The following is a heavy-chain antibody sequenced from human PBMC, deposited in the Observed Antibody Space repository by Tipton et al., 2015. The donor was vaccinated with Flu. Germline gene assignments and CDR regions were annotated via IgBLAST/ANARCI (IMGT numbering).Heavy chain of an antibody. V-gene: IGHV1-46*02. D-gene: IGHD3-10*01. CDR3: ARDKGKWFDP. CDR1: GYAFNNFY. J-gene: IGHJ5*02. Sequence: QSGPEVKKPGASVKVSCKASGYAFNNFYIHWVRQAPGQGLEWMGIINPNDGSTSYAQKFQGRVTMTRDSSTSTFFMELSSLTSEDTAVYYCARDKGKWFDPWGQGTLVTVSS. CDR2: INPNDGST.